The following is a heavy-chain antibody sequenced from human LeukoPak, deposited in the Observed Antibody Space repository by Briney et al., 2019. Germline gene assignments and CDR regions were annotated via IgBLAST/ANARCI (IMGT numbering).Heavy chain of an antibody. Sequence: GGSLRLSCAASRFTFSSYWMHWVRQAPGKGLVWVSRINSDGSSTSYADSVKGRFTISRDNAKNTLYLQMNSLRAEDTAVYYCARGGYDSSGYYPDWFDPWGQGTLVTVSS. CDR1: RFTFSSYW. V-gene: IGHV3-74*01. CDR2: INSDGSST. CDR3: ARGGYDSSGYYPDWFDP. D-gene: IGHD3-22*01. J-gene: IGHJ5*02.